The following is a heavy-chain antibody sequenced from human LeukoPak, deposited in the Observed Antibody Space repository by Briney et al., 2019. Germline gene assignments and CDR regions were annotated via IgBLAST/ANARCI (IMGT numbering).Heavy chain of an antibody. CDR3: ARGDGYYDSSGH. CDR2: ISSSSSTI. J-gene: IGHJ4*02. V-gene: IGHV3-48*04. Sequence: GGSLRLSCAASGFTFSSYSMNWVRQAPGKGLEWVSYISSSSSTIYYADSVKGRFTISRDNAKNSLYLQMNSLRAEDTAVYYCARGDGYYDSSGHWSQGTLVTVSS. CDR1: GFTFSSYS. D-gene: IGHD3-22*01.